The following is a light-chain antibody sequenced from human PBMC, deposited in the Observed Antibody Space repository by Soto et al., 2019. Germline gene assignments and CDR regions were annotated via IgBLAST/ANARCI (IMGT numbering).Light chain of an antibody. CDR1: QSVSSY. Sequence: EIVLTQSPGTLSLSPGERATLSCRASQSVSSYLAWYQQKPGQAPRLLIYGASSRATGVPDRFSGRGSGTDFTLTISRLEPEDFAVYYCQQYGSSPGTFGPGTKVEIK. V-gene: IGKV3-20*01. CDR3: QQYGSSPGT. CDR2: GAS. J-gene: IGKJ1*01.